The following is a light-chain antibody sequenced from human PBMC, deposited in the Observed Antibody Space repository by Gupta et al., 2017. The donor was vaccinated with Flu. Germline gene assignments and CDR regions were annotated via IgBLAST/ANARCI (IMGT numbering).Light chain of an antibody. CDR2: GKN. Sequence: SSELTLDLAVSVAMGQTVRITCHGDRLRRYYATWYQQKPGQAPVVVISGKNNRPSGIPDRFSCYHSGNTAAVTITWAQAEDEAEYHGIARDLNNRVLVGGGTKLTVL. CDR1: RLRRYY. CDR3: IARDLNNRVL. J-gene: IGLJ2*01. V-gene: IGLV3-19*01.